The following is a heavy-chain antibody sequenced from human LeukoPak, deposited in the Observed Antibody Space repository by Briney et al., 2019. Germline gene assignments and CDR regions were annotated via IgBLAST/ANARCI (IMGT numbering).Heavy chain of an antibody. D-gene: IGHD6-13*01. CDR3: ARALAAAGTIYYYYYGMDV. J-gene: IGHJ6*02. Sequence: GGSLRLSCAASGFTVSSNYMSWVRQAPGKGLEWVSVIYSGGSTYYADSVKGRFTISRDNSKNTLYLQMNSLRGEDTAVYYCARALAAAGTIYYYYYGMDVWGQGTTVTVSS. CDR1: GFTVSSNY. V-gene: IGHV3-66*01. CDR2: IYSGGST.